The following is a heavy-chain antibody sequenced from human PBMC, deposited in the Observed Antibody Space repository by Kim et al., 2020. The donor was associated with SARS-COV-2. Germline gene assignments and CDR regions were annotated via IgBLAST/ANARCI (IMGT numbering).Heavy chain of an antibody. CDR2: ISGDGLRT. CDR3: GKDHVPWWVVCAD. Sequence: GGSRRLSCAASGFTFSSFAMSWLRQAPGKGLEWVSAISGDGLRTHYADSVKGRFTISRDNSRNTLYLQMDSLRAEDTAIYYCGKDHVPWWVVCADWGQGTLVTVSS. V-gene: IGHV3-23*01. J-gene: IGHJ4*02. D-gene: IGHD2-8*02. CDR1: GFTFSSFA.